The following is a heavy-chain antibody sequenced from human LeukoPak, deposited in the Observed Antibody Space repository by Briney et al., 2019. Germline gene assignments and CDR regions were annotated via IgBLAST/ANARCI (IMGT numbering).Heavy chain of an antibody. CDR2: IYSGGST. J-gene: IGHJ6*03. CDR3: ARVFYDFWSGPDYYYYMDV. D-gene: IGHD3-3*01. Sequence: GGSLRLSCAASGFTVNSNYMTWVRQAPGKGLEWVSVIYSGGSTYYADSVKGRFTISRDNSKNTLYLQMNSLRAEDTAVYYCARVFYDFWSGPDYYYYMDVWGKGTTVTVSS. V-gene: IGHV3-53*01. CDR1: GFTVNSNY.